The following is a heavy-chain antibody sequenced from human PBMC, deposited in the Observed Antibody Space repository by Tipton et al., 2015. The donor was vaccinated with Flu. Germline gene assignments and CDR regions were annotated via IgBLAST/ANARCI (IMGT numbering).Heavy chain of an antibody. CDR1: GGSFSGYY. Sequence: TLSLTCAVYGGSFSGYYWSWIRQPPGKGLEWIGRIYTSGSTNYNPSLKSRVTMSVDTSKNQFSLKLSSVTAADTAVYYCAREGSSWYRHWYYGMDVWGQGTTVTVSS. J-gene: IGHJ6*02. D-gene: IGHD6-13*01. V-gene: IGHV4-59*10. CDR2: IYTSGST. CDR3: AREGSSWYRHWYYGMDV.